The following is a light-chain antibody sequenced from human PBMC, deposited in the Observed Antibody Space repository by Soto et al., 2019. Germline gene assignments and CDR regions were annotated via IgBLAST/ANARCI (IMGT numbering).Light chain of an antibody. CDR3: QQYYSTPIT. J-gene: IGKJ5*01. V-gene: IGKV3-15*01. CDR2: GAS. Sequence: ELVLTQSPDTLSLSPGERATLSCRASQSVSSNLAWYQQKPGQAPRLLIYGASTRATGIPARFSGSGSGTDFTLTISSLQAEDVAVYYCQQYYSTPITFGQGTRLEI. CDR1: QSVSSN.